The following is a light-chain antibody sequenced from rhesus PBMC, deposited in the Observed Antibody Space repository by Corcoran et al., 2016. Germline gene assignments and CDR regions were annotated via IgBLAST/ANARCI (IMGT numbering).Light chain of an antibody. CDR1: SSDIGGYNY. CDR3: SSYARSNNYI. V-gene: IGLV2-32*02. Sequence: QAALTQPRSVSGSPGQSVTIYCTGTSSDIGGYNYVSWYQQHPGTAPKLKIYEVSKRPSGVSDRFAGSKSGNTASLTISGLQAEDEADYYCSSYARSNNYIFGAGTRLTVL. CDR2: EVS. J-gene: IGLJ1*01.